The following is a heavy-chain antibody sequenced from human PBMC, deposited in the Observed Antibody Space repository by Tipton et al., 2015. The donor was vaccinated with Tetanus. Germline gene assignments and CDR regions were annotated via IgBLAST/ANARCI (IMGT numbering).Heavy chain of an antibody. CDR3: ARSRGYDFWGGPSTIDAFDI. V-gene: IGHV4-61*08. Sequence: TLSLTCSVSGGSISSGGYYWSWIRQPPGKGLQWIAYIYHTGSTNYNPSLKSRVTISVDTSKNQFSLRLISLTAADTAVYYCARSRGYDFWGGPSTIDAFDIWGQGTLVTVSS. CDR2: IYHTGST. D-gene: IGHD3-3*01. J-gene: IGHJ3*02. CDR1: GGSISSGGYY.